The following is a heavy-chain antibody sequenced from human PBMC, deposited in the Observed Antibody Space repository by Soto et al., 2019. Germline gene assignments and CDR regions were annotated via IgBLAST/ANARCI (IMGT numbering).Heavy chain of an antibody. V-gene: IGHV4-59*01. CDR1: GGSISSYY. CDR2: IYYSGST. CDR3: ARGITGTTDYYYYYMDV. J-gene: IGHJ6*03. D-gene: IGHD1-20*01. Sequence: QVQLQESGPGLVKPSETLSLTCTVSGGSISSYYWSWIRQPPGKGLEWIGYIYYSGSTNYNPSLKSRVTISVDTSKNQFSLKLSSVTAADTAVYYCARGITGTTDYYYYYMDVWGKGTTVTVSS.